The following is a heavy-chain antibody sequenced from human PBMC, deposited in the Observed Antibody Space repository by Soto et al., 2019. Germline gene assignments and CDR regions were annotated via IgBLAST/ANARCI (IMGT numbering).Heavy chain of an antibody. J-gene: IGHJ6*02. D-gene: IGHD3-3*01. CDR1: GFTFSNAW. CDR3: TTVPHYYYDFWSGLGGYYYYGMDV. Sequence: GGSLRLSCAASGFTFSNAWMNWVRQAPGKGLEWVGRIKSKTDGGTTDYAAPVKGRFTISRDDSKNTLYLQMNSLKTEDTAVYYCTTVPHYYYDFWSGLGGYYYYGMDVWGQGTTVTVSS. V-gene: IGHV3-15*07. CDR2: IKSKTDGGTT.